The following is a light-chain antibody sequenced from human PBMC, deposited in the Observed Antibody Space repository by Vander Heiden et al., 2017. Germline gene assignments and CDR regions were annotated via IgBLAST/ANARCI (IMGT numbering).Light chain of an antibody. J-gene: IGLJ2*01. CDR2: QDS. CDR3: QAWDSSTVV. Sequence: SYELTQPTSVSVSPGQTVSITCAGAKLGDNYAYWYQQKPGLSPVRFIFQDSKRPSGIPERFSGSISGNTATLTISRTQAMDEADYYCQAWDSSTVVFGGGTKLTV. V-gene: IGLV3-1*01. CDR1: KLGDNY.